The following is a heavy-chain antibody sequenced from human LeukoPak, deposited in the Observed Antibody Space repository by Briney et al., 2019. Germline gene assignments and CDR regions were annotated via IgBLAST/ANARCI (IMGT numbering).Heavy chain of an antibody. CDR2: IGGSSSYI. D-gene: IGHD3-16*01. CDR3: ARTYVWGSTPGDY. CDR1: GFTFSSYS. Sequence: GGSLRLSCAASGFTFSSYSMNWVRQAPGKGLEWVSSIGGSSSYIYYADSVRGRFTISRDNTKSSLYLQMSSLRAEDTAVYYCARTYVWGSTPGDYWGQGTLVTVSS. V-gene: IGHV3-21*01. J-gene: IGHJ4*02.